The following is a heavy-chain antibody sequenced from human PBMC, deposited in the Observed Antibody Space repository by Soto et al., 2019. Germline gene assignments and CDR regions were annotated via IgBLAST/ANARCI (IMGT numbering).Heavy chain of an antibody. CDR1: GYTFTSYA. CDR2: INAGNGNT. D-gene: IGHD3-3*01. Sequence: ASVKVSCKASGYTFTSYAMHWVRQAPGQRLEWMGWINAGNGNTKYSQKFQGRVTITRDTSASTAYMELSSLGSEDTAVYYCARDTPNDFWSNPGYYYYGMDVWGQGTTVTVSS. CDR3: ARDTPNDFWSNPGYYYYGMDV. J-gene: IGHJ6*02. V-gene: IGHV1-3*01.